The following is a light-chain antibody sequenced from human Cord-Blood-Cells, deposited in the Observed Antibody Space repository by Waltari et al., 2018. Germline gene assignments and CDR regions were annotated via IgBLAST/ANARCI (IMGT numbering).Light chain of an antibody. V-gene: IGKV1-5*03. Sequence: DIQMTQSPSTLSASVGDRVTITCRASQSISSWLAWYQQKPGKAPKRLIYKASSLESGVPSRFIGSGSGTEFTLTISSLQPDDFATYYCQQYNSYSGTFGQGTKVEIK. CDR3: QQYNSYSGT. J-gene: IGKJ1*01. CDR2: KAS. CDR1: QSISSW.